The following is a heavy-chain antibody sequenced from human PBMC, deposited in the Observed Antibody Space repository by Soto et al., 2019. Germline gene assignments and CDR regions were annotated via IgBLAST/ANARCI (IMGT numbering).Heavy chain of an antibody. CDR2: IYYSGST. CDR3: ARQYTDFWSGYVYYYYYYMDV. CDR1: GGSISSSSYY. V-gene: IGHV4-39*01. D-gene: IGHD3-3*01. Sequence: SETLSLTCTVSGGSISSSSYYWGWIRQPPGKGLEWIGSIYYSGSTYYNPSLKSRVTISVDTSKNQFSLKLSSVTAADTAVYYCARQYTDFWSGYVYYYYYYMDVWGKGTTVTVSS. J-gene: IGHJ6*03.